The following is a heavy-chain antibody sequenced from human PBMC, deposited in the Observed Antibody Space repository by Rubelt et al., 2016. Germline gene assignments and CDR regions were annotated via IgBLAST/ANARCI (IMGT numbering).Heavy chain of an antibody. J-gene: IGHJ4*02. CDR1: GGSITNYF. V-gene: IGHV4-59*01. D-gene: IGHD6-13*01. CDR2: VFYSGST. CDR3: ARGPATAYGNLDY. Sequence: QVRLQESGPGLVKPSGTLSLTCTVSGGSITNYFWNWIRQPPGKGLEWIGYVFYSGSTNYNPSLKSRVTISIDTSTSQFSLRRTSMPAPDTAVYYCARGPATAYGNLDYWGQGTLVTVSS.